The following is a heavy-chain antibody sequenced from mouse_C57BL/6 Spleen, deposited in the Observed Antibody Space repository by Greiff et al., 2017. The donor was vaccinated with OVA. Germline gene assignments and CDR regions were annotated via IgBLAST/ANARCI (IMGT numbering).Heavy chain of an antibody. D-gene: IGHD1-1*01. V-gene: IGHV1-61*01. CDR3: ARYGSSSMDY. CDR1: GYTFTSYW. CDR2: IYPSDSET. J-gene: IGHJ4*01. Sequence: QVQLQQPGTELVRPGSSVKLSCKASGYTFTSYWMDWVKQRPGQGLEWIGNIYPSDSETHYNQKFKDKATLTVDKSSSTAYMQLSSLTSEDSAVYYCARYGSSSMDYWGQGTSVTVSS.